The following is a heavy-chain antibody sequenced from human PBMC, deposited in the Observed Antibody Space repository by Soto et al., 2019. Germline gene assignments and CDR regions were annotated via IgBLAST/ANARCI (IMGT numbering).Heavy chain of an antibody. CDR2: IIPIFGTA. V-gene: IGHV1-69*13. D-gene: IGHD2-2*01. CDR3: ARVRQYLNWAFDI. CDR1: GGTFSSYA. J-gene: IGHJ3*02. Sequence: GASVKVSCKASGGTFSSYAISWVRQAPGQGLEWMGGIIPIFGTANYAQKFQGRVTITADESTSTAYMELSSLRSEDTAVYYCARVRQYLNWAFDIWGQGTMVTVSS.